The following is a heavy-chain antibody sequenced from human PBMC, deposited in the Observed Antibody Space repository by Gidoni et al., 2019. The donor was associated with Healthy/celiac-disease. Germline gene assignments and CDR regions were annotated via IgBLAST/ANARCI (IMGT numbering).Heavy chain of an antibody. CDR1: GYSFTSYW. D-gene: IGHD1-20*01. Sequence: EVQLVQSGAEVKKPGASLKISCKGSGYSFTSYWIGWVRQMPGKGLEWMGIIYPGDSDTRYSPSFQGQVTISAVKSISTAYLQWSSLKASDTAMYYCARRGLRITGTGFWFDPWGQGTLVTVSS. CDR3: ARRGLRITGTGFWFDP. J-gene: IGHJ5*02. V-gene: IGHV5-51*01. CDR2: IYPGDSDT.